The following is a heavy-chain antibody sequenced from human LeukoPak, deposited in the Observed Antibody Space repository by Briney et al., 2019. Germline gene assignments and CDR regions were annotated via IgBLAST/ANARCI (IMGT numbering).Heavy chain of an antibody. CDR3: ARDLGITMVRGVSWYFDL. CDR2: IYYSGST. D-gene: IGHD3-10*01. V-gene: IGHV4-59*12. CDR1: GGSISSYY. J-gene: IGHJ2*01. Sequence: SETLSLTCTVSGGSISSYYWSWIRQPPGKGLEWIGYIYYSGSTNYNPSLKSRVTISVDTSKNQFSLKLSSVTAADTAVYYCARDLGITMVRGVSWYFDLWGRGTLVTVSS.